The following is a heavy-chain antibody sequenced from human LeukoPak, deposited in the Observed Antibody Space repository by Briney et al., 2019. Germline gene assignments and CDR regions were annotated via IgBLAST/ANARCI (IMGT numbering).Heavy chain of an antibody. CDR3: ARDAYDSSGYDYFDY. CDR1: GCSISSYY. J-gene: IGHJ4*02. Sequence: SGTLSLTCTVSGCSISSYYWSWIRQPAGKGLYGIGRIYTSWSTNYNPSLKSPVTMSVDTSKNQFSLKLSSVTAADTAVYYCARDAYDSSGYDYFDYWGQGTLVTVSS. D-gene: IGHD3-22*01. V-gene: IGHV4-4*07. CDR2: IYTSWST.